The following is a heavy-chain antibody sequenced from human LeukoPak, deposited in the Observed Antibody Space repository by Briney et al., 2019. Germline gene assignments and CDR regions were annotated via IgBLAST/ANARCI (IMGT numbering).Heavy chain of an antibody. J-gene: IGHJ4*02. CDR2: IWYDGSNK. CDR1: GYSFNDYA. V-gene: IGHV3-33*06. CDR3: AKDNDLWNSHHRGRGLDY. D-gene: IGHD3-3*01. Sequence: PGGSLRFSCAVSGYSFNDYAMHWVRQAPDKGLEWVAAIWYDGSNKYYADSVKGRLTISRDNSKSTLYLQTDSLRAEDTAVYYCAKDNDLWNSHHRGRGLDYWGQGTLVTVSS.